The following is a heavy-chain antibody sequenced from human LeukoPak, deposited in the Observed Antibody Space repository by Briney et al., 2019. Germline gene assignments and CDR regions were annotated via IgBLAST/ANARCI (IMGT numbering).Heavy chain of an antibody. V-gene: IGHV4-34*01. Sequence: PPETLSLTCAVSGGSFSGYYWSWIRQPPGKGLEWIGEINHSGSTNYNPSLKTRVTISVDTSKNQFSLKLSSVTAADTAVYYCAKSYYYGSGRKKCCFDPWGQGTLVTVSS. CDR1: GGSFSGYY. CDR3: AKSYYYGSGRKKCCFDP. D-gene: IGHD3-10*01. J-gene: IGHJ5*02. CDR2: INHSGST.